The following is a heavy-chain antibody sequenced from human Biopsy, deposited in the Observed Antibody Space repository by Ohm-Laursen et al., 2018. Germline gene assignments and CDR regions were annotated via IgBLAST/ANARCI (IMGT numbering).Heavy chain of an antibody. Sequence: SLRLSCTASGFAFSYYGLHWVRQAPGKGLQWAAVMWSDGINKNYADSVKGRFTVSRDNSNNVLYLQMSSLRDEDSAAYYCARDDDTTGHYMILNHWGQGTLVTVSS. V-gene: IGHV3-33*01. J-gene: IGHJ5*02. CDR2: MWSDGINK. CDR3: ARDDDTTGHYMILNH. D-gene: IGHD3-9*01. CDR1: GFAFSYYG.